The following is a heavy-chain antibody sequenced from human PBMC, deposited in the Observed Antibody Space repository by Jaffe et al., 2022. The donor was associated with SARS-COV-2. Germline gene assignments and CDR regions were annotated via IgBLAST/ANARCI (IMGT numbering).Heavy chain of an antibody. V-gene: IGHV4-34*01. CDR3: GRGLRVSGAKPFDIDRYFYFYIDV. CDR2: VNHRGDT. Sequence: QVQLQQWGAGLLKPSETLSLTCAVYGGSFNSYSWTWIRQRPGQGLEWIGEVNHRGDTRYNPSLKNRVTMSRDTSKIQFSLKVGSVTAADTAVYFCGRGLRVSGAKPFDIDRYFYFYIDVWGKGTAVTVSS. J-gene: IGHJ6*03. D-gene: IGHD2-15*01. CDR1: GGSFNSYS.